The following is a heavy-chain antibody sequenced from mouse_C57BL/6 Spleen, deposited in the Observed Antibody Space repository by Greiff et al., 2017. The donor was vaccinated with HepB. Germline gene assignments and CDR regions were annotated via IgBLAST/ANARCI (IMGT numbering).Heavy chain of an antibody. D-gene: IGHD4-1*01. CDR2: IYPGSGST. V-gene: IGHV1-55*01. CDR1: GYTFTSYW. CDR3: ARGRGRELGRYYYAMDY. Sequence: VQLQQSGAELVKPGASVKMSCKASGYTFTSYWITWVKQRPGQGLEWIGDIYPGSGSTNYNEKFKSKATLTVDTSSSTAYMQLSSLTSEDSAVYYCARGRGRELGRYYYAMDYWGQGTSVTVSS. J-gene: IGHJ4*01.